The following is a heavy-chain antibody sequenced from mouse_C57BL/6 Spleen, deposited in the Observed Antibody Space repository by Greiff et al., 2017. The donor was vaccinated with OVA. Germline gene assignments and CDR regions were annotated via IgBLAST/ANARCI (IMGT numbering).Heavy chain of an antibody. Sequence: QVQLQQSGAELVRPGTSVKVSCKASGYAFTNYLIEWVKQRPGQGLEWIGVINPGSGGTYYNEKFKGKATLTADKSSSTAHMQLSSLTSADSAVYFCARCTIYDGDWDYWGQGTTLTVSS. V-gene: IGHV1-54*01. J-gene: IGHJ2*01. CDR1: GYAFTNYL. D-gene: IGHD2-3*01. CDR3: ARCTIYDGDWDY. CDR2: INPGSGGT.